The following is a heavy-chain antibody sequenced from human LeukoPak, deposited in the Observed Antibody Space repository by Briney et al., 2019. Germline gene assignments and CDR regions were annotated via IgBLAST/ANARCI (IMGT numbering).Heavy chain of an antibody. D-gene: IGHD1-26*01. V-gene: IGHV3-9*01. CDR2: ISWNSGSI. Sequence: GGSLRLSCAASGFTFDDYAMHWVRQAPGKGLEWVSGISWNSGSIGYADSVKGRFTISRDNAKNSLYLQMNNLRAEDTAVYYCARDGSYLRLFDYWGQGTLVTVSS. CDR1: GFTFDDYA. J-gene: IGHJ4*02. CDR3: ARDGSYLRLFDY.